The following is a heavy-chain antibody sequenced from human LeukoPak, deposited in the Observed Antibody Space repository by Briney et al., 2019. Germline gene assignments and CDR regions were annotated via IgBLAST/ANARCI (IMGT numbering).Heavy chain of an antibody. CDR3: ARVRYQLLEYFDY. J-gene: IGHJ4*02. V-gene: IGHV1-18*01. D-gene: IGHD2-2*01. CDR1: GYPFTSYG. CDR2: ISDYNGNP. Sequence: ASVKVSCKASGYPFTSYGISWVRQAPGQGLEWMGWISDYNGNPKYAQKLQGRVTMTTDTSTSTAYMELRSLTSDDTAVYYCARVRYQLLEYFDYWGQGTLVTVSS.